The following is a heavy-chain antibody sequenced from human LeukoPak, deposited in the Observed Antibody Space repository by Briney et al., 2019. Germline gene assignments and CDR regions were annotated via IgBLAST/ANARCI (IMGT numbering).Heavy chain of an antibody. J-gene: IGHJ3*02. Sequence: GGSLRLSCAASGFTFSSYWMSWVRQAPGKGLEWVANIKQDGSEKYYVDSVKGRFTISRDNSKNTLYLQMNSLRAEGTAVYYCARDLFGDDVLWFGELLWGAFDIWGQGTMVTVSS. CDR2: IKQDGSEK. CDR3: ARDLFGDDVLWFGELLWGAFDI. CDR1: GFTFSSYW. D-gene: IGHD3-10*01. V-gene: IGHV3-7*01.